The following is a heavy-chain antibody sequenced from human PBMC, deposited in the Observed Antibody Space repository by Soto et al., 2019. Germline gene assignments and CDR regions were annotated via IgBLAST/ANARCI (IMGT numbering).Heavy chain of an antibody. CDR3: ARDTYYYCSGMRGGMDV. Sequence: PGGSMRLSCAASGFTFSSYWMSWVRQAPGKGLEWVANIKQDGSEKYYVDSVKGRFTISRDNAKNSLYLQMNSLRAEDTAVYYCARDTYYYCSGMRGGMDVWGQGTSGTGS. CDR1: GFTFSSYW. V-gene: IGHV3-7*01. J-gene: IGHJ6*02. CDR2: IKQDGSEK. D-gene: IGHD3-10*01.